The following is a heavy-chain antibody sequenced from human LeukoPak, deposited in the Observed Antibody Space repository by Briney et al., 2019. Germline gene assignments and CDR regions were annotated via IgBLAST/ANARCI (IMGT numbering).Heavy chain of an antibody. J-gene: IGHJ4*02. D-gene: IGHD6-19*01. Sequence: ASVKVSCKASGYTFTGYYMHWVRQAPGQGLEWMGWINPNSGCTNYAQKFQGRVTMTRDTSISTAYMELSRLRSDDTAVYYSASQRRSRGWYSFTFSDYWGQGTLVTVSS. CDR2: INPNSGCT. V-gene: IGHV1-2*02. CDR1: GYTFTGYY. CDR3: ASQRRSRGWYSFTFSDY.